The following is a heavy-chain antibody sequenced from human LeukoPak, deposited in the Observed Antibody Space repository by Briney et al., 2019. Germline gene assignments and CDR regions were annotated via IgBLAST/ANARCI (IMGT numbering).Heavy chain of an antibody. Sequence: SETLSLTCAVSGGSISSGGYSWSWIRQPPGKGLERIGYIYHSGSTYYNPSLKSRVTISVDTSKNQFSLKLSSVTAADTAVYYCARVGRAAAGLDYWGQGTLVTVSS. D-gene: IGHD6-13*01. V-gene: IGHV4-30-2*01. CDR1: GGSISSGGYS. CDR2: IYHSGST. J-gene: IGHJ4*02. CDR3: ARVGRAAAGLDY.